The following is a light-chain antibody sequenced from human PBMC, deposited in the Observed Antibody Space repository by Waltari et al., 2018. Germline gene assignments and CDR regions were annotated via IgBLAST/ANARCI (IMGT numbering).Light chain of an antibody. V-gene: IGKV1-39*01. CDR2: AAS. Sequence: DIQMTQSPPSLSALVGDRVVITCRASQTISDYLKWYQQKPGKAPKLLIYAASSLQTGVPSRFSSSGAGTDFTLTISGLQPEDITTYYCQQSYSTWTFGQGTKVELK. J-gene: IGKJ1*01. CDR1: QTISDY. CDR3: QQSYSTWT.